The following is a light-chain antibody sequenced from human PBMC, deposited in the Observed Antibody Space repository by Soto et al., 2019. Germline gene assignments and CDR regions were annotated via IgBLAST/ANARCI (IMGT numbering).Light chain of an antibody. Sequence: DIQMTQSPSTLSASEGDRVTISCRASQSVSIWLAWYQQKPGRAPKLLIYKSSILESGVPSRFSGSGSGTEFTITISSLQPDDFATYYCQQYENYWTFGQGTKV. CDR3: QQYENYWT. CDR2: KSS. CDR1: QSVSIW. V-gene: IGKV1-5*03. J-gene: IGKJ1*01.